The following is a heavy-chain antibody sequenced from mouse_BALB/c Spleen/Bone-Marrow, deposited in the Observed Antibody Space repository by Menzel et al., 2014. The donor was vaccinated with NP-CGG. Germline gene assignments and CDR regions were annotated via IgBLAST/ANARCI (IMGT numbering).Heavy chain of an antibody. CDR1: GFTFSSFG. Sequence: VQLQQSGGGLVQPGGSRKLSCAASGFTFSSFGMHWVRQAPEKGLEWVAYISSGSSTIYYADTVKGRFTISRDSPKNTLFLQMTSLRSEDTAMYYCARRYYGSSFSYFDYWGQGTTLTVSS. J-gene: IGHJ2*01. V-gene: IGHV5-17*02. D-gene: IGHD1-1*01. CDR3: ARRYYGSSFSYFDY. CDR2: ISSGSSTI.